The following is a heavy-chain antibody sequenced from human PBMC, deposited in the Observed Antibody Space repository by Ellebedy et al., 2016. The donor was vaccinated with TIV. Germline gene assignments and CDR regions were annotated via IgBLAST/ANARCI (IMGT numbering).Heavy chain of an antibody. J-gene: IGHJ4*02. CDR1: GYMFTTYA. CDR2: ITVYNRNT. V-gene: IGHV1-18*01. CDR3: AREGIETGGFDY. D-gene: IGHD1-1*01. Sequence: ASVKVSXXASGYMFTTYAISWVRQAPGQGLEWMGRITVYNRNTNSAQKFQGRVTMTTDTFTSTAYMELRSLKSDDTAVYYCAREGIETGGFDYWGQGTLVTVSS.